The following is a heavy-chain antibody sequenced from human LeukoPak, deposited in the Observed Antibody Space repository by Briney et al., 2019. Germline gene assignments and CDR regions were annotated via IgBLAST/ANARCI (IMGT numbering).Heavy chain of an antibody. CDR1: GFNFSYYG. D-gene: IGHD3-22*01. CDR2: ISHDGTNK. CDR3: ARSVYYYEGSDY. J-gene: IGHJ4*02. Sequence: GGSLRLSCAASGFNFSYYGIHWVRQAPGKGLEWVAIISHDGTNKFYADSVKGRFTISRDNSKNTLYLQMNSLRPEDTAVYYCARSVYYYEGSDYWGQGTLVTVSS. V-gene: IGHV3-30*03.